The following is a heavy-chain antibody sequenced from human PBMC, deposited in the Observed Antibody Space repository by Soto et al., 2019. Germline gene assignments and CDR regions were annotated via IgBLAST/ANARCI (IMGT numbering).Heavy chain of an antibody. V-gene: IGHV1-8*01. D-gene: IGHD5-12*01. CDR1: GYTFTSYY. CDR2: MNPNSGNT. Sequence: GSVEVSCKASGYTFTSYYIKWVRQGTGQGVEWMGWMNPNSGNTGYAQKFQGRVTMTRNTSISTAYMELSSLRSEDTAVYYCARGRAGWLQWKGEDAFDIWGQGTMVTVSS. CDR3: ARGRAGWLQWKGEDAFDI. J-gene: IGHJ3*02.